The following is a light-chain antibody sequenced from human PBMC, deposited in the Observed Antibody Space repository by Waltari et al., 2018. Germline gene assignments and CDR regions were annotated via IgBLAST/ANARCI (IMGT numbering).Light chain of an antibody. Sequence: QSALTQPASVSGSPGQSITLSCTGTSSDVGSYNLVSWYQHHPGKAPKLMIYESSKRPSGVSYRCSASRSGNTASLTISGLLGEDEADYYCCSYAGSSTWVFGGGTKLTVL. CDR2: ESS. CDR3: CSYAGSSTWV. V-gene: IGLV2-23*01. J-gene: IGLJ3*02. CDR1: SSDVGSYNL.